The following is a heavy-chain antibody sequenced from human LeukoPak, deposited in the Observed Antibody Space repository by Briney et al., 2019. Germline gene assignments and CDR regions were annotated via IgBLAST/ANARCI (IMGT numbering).Heavy chain of an antibody. J-gene: IGHJ4*02. CDR1: WGSISSGGYY. V-gene: IGHV4-31*03. Sequence: PSETLSLTCTVSWGSISSGGYYWSWIRQHPGKGLEWIGYIYYSGSTYYNPSLKSRVTISVDTSKNQFSLKLSSVTAADTAVYYCARVPGSSSWKFDYWGQGTLVIVSS. D-gene: IGHD6-13*01. CDR3: ARVPGSSSWKFDY. CDR2: IYYSGST.